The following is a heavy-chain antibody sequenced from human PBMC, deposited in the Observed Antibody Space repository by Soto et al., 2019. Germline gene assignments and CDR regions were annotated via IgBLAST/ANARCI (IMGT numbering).Heavy chain of an antibody. CDR2: ISYDGSNK. D-gene: IGHD2-15*01. J-gene: IGHJ4*02. Sequence: QVQLVESGGGVVQPGRSLRLSCAASGFTFSSYGMHWVRQAPGKGLEWLAVISYDGSNKYYADSVQGRFTISRDNSKNTLYLQMNNLRAEDTAVYYCAQDWTDCSGGSCYPFDYWGQGTLVTVSS. CDR3: AQDWTDCSGGSCYPFDY. CDR1: GFTFSSYG. V-gene: IGHV3-30*18.